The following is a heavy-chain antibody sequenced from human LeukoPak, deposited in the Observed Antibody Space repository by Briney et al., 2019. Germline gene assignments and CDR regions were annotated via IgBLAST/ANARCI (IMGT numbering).Heavy chain of an antibody. CDR2: IYYSGST. D-gene: IGHD5-12*01. V-gene: IGHV4-30-4*08. Sequence: SETLSLTCTVSGGSISSGDYYWSWIRQPPGKGLEWIGYIYYSGSTYYNPSLKSRVTISVDTSKNQFSLKLSSVTAADTAVYYCARAGYSGYDIWGGVEYFDYWGQGTLVTVSS. CDR1: GGSISSGDYY. J-gene: IGHJ4*02. CDR3: ARAGYSGYDIWGGVEYFDY.